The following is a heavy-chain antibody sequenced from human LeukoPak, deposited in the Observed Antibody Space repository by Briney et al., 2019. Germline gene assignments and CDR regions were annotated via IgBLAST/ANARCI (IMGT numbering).Heavy chain of an antibody. CDR1: GLTFSKYS. CDR3: ARVTWVDC. CDR2: IDTSSTTM. J-gene: IGHJ5*01. Sequence: GGSLRLSCAASGLTFSKYSMTWVRQAPGKGLEWVSFIDTSSTTMYYTDSVKGRFTISRDNAKNSLYLQMNSLKVEDTAIYYCARVTWVDCWGQGTRFTVSP. V-gene: IGHV3-48*04.